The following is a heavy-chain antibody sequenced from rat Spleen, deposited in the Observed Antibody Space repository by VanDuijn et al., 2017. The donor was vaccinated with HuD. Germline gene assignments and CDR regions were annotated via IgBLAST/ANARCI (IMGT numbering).Heavy chain of an antibody. D-gene: IGHD1-5*01. CDR2: ISYDGSST. V-gene: IGHV5-7*01. Sequence: EVQLVESGGGLVQPGRSLKLSCVASGFTFSDHYMAWVRQAPTKGLEWVATISYDGSSTYYRDSVKGRFTISRDNAKSTLYLQMDSLRSEDTATYYCATGIQLYFFDHWGQGVMVTVSS. CDR3: ATGIQLYFFDH. CDR1: GFTFSDHY. J-gene: IGHJ2*01.